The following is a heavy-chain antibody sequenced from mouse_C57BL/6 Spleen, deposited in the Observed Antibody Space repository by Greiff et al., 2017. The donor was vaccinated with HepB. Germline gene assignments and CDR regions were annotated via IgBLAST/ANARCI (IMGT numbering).Heavy chain of an antibody. Sequence: EVQLVESGGGLVKPGGSLKLSCAASGFTFSDYGMHWVRQAPEKGLEWVAYISSGSSTIYYADTVKGRFTISRDNAKNTLFLQMTSLRSEDTAMYYCARRYDYDLNWYFDVWGTGTTVTVSS. V-gene: IGHV5-17*01. CDR2: ISSGSSTI. D-gene: IGHD2-4*01. CDR3: ARRYDYDLNWYFDV. J-gene: IGHJ1*03. CDR1: GFTFSDYG.